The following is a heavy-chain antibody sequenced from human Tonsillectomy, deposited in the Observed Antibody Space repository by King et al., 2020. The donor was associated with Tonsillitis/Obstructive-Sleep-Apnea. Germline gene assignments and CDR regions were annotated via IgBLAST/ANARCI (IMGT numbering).Heavy chain of an antibody. J-gene: IGHJ5*02. D-gene: IGHD3-16*01. V-gene: IGHV4-34*01. CDR2: INHSGST. CDR1: GGSFSGYY. Sequence: HVQLQQWGAGLLKPSETLSLTCAVYGGSFSGYYWSWIRQPPGKGLEWIGEINHSGSTNYNPSLKSRVTISVDTSKNKFSLKLSSVTAADTAVYYCARRTRAHGAYWFDPWGQGPLVTVSS. CDR3: ARRTRAHGAYWFDP.